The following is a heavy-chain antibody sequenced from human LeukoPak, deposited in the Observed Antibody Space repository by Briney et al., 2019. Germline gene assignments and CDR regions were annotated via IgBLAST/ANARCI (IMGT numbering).Heavy chain of an antibody. Sequence: GGSLRLSCAASGFTFSSYSMNRVRQAPGKGLEWVSSISSSSSYIYYADSVKGRFTISRDNAKNSLYLQMNSLRAEDTAVYYCAREYSEGPDGYLQPGGYYGMDVWGQGTTVTVSS. CDR3: AREYSEGPDGYLQPGGYYGMDV. D-gene: IGHD2-21*02. J-gene: IGHJ6*02. CDR1: GFTFSSYS. V-gene: IGHV3-21*01. CDR2: ISSSSSYI.